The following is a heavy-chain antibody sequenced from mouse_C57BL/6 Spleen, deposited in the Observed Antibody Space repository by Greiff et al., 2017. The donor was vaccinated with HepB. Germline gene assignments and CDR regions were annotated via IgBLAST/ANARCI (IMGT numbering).Heavy chain of an antibody. V-gene: IGHV1-64*01. CDR3: ARDSSGFDY. D-gene: IGHD3-2*02. J-gene: IGHJ2*01. CDR1: SYTFTSYW. Sequence: QVQLQQSGAELVKPGASVKLSCKASSYTFTSYWMHWVKQRPGQGLEWIGMIHPNSGSTNYNEKFKSKATLTVDKSSSTAYMQLSSLTSEDSAVYYCARDSSGFDYWGQGTTLTVSS. CDR2: IHPNSGST.